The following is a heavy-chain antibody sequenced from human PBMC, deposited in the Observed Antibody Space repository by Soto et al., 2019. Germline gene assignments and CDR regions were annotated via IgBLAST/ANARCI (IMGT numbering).Heavy chain of an antibody. D-gene: IGHD1-7*01. CDR3: ARDGVSSTEYTWNYGTYFDY. V-gene: IGHV1-2*04. CDR1: GGTFSSYT. CDR2: INPNSGGT. Sequence: ASVKVSCKASGGTFSSYTISWVRQAPGQGLEWMGWINPNSGGTNYAQKFQGWVTMTRDTSISTAYMELSRLRSDDTAVYYCARDGVSSTEYTWNYGTYFDYWGQGALVTVSS. J-gene: IGHJ4*02.